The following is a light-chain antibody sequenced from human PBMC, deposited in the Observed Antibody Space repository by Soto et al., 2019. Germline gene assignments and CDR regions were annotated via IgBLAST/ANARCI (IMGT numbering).Light chain of an antibody. J-gene: IGLJ2*01. V-gene: IGLV4-69*01. CDR3: QTWGTGIRV. Sequence: QLVLTQSPSASASLGASVKLTYTLSSGHSNYAIAWHQQQPEKGPRYLMKVNSDGSHSKGDGIPDRFSGSSSGTERYLTISSLQSEDEADYYCQTWGTGIRVFGGGTKVTVL. CDR2: VNSDGSH. CDR1: SGHSNYA.